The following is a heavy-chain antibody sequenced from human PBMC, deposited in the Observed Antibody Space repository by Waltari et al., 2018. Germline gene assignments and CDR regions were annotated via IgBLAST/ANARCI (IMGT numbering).Heavy chain of an antibody. D-gene: IGHD1-26*01. J-gene: IGHJ6*03. CDR3: ARNWELRGGMDV. CDR2: INHSGNT. V-gene: IGHV4-34*02. Sequence: QVQLRQWGAGLLKPSETLSLTCAAYGGSFSGYHWSWIRQPPGKGLEWIGEINHSGNTNQNPSLKSRVTISVDTSKNQFSLKLTSVTAADTAVYYCARNWELRGGMDVWGKGTTVTVSS. CDR1: GGSFSGYH.